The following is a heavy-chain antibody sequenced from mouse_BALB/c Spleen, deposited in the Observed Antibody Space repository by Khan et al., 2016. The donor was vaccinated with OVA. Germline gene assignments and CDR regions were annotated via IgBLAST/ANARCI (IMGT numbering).Heavy chain of an antibody. D-gene: IGHD2-1*01. CDR1: GDSITSGY. CDR2: ISHSGST. V-gene: IGHV3-8*02. CDR3: AKVFSGNSVYTLDF. J-gene: IGHJ4*01. Sequence: EVQLQESGPSLVKPSQTLSLTCSVTGDSITSGYWNWIRKFPGNKFEYMGYISHSGSTNYNPSIRSRVSITRDTSKTQFYLQLNSVTSADTATYYCAKVFSGNSVYTLDFWGQGTSVTVSS.